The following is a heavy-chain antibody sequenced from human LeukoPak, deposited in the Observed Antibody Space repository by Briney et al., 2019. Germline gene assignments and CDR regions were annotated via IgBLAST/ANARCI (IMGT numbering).Heavy chain of an antibody. V-gene: IGHV4-59*08. CDR3: ASRFYESSGYDY. J-gene: IGHJ4*02. Sequence: SETLSLTCTVSGGSISSYYWSWIRQPPGKGLEWIGYIYYSGSTNYNPSLKSRVTISVDTSKNQFSLKLSSVTAADTAVYYCASRFYESSGYDYWGQGTLVTVSS. D-gene: IGHD3-22*01. CDR2: IYYSGST. CDR1: GGSISSYY.